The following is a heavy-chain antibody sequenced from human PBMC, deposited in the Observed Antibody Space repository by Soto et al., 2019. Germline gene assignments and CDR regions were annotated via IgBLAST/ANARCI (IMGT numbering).Heavy chain of an antibody. CDR3: ARQFDSDTSGYYYAY. V-gene: IGHV1-69*01. J-gene: IGHJ4*02. CDR1: GGTFSTNT. CDR2: IMPIFGSA. Sequence: QVQLVQSGAEVKKPGSSVKVSCKASGGTFSTNTISWVRQAPGQGLEWMGGIMPIFGSANYAQKFQGRVTITADEYTRTVYMELSRLRSEDTALYYCARQFDSDTSGYYYAYWGQGTLVTVSS. D-gene: IGHD3-22*01.